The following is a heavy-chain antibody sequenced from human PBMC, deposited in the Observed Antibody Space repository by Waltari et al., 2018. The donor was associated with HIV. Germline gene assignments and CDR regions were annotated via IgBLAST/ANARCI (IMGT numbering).Heavy chain of an antibody. CDR1: GGTFSSYA. D-gene: IGHD2-21*02. J-gene: IGHJ6*02. V-gene: IGHV1-69*01. CDR3: ARDLGGNSDYYYYYGRDV. Sequence: QVQLVQSGAEVKKPGSSVKVSCKASGGTFSSYAISWVRQAPGQGLEWMGGIIPIFGTANDAQKFQGRVTITADESTSTAYMELSSLRSEDTAVYYCARDLGGNSDYYYYYGRDVWGQGTTVTVSS. CDR2: IIPIFGTA.